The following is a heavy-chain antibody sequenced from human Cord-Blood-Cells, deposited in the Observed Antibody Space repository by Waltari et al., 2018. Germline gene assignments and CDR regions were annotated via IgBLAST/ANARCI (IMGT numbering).Heavy chain of an antibody. CDR2: ISGSGGST. CDR1: GFTFSSYA. J-gene: IGHJ3*02. D-gene: IGHD3-22*01. Sequence: EVQLLESGGGLVQPGGSLRLSCAASGFTFSSYAMSWVRQAPGKGLEWVSAISGSGGSTYYADCVKGRFTISRDNSKNTLYLQMNSLRAEDTAVYYCAKGGSYYDSSGYPDAFDIWGQGTMVTVSS. V-gene: IGHV3-23*01. CDR3: AKGGSYYDSSGYPDAFDI.